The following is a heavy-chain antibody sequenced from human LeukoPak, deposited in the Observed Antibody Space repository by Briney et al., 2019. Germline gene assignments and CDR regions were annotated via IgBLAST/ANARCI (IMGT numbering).Heavy chain of an antibody. Sequence: SETLSLTCTVSGGSISSSSYYWGWIRQPPGKGLEWIGSIYYSGSTYYNPSLKSRVTISVDTSKNQFSLKLSSVTAADTAVYYCARHAYYDFWSGFNADTYYFDYWGQGTLVTVSS. D-gene: IGHD3-3*01. V-gene: IGHV4-39*01. CDR2: IYYSGST. CDR3: ARHAYYDFWSGFNADTYYFDY. J-gene: IGHJ4*02. CDR1: GGSISSSSYY.